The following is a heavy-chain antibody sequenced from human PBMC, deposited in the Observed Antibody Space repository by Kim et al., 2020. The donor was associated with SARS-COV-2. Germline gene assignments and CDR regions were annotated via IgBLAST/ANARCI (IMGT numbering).Heavy chain of an antibody. Sequence: GGSLRLSCAASGFTFSSSAMHWVRQAPGKGLEWVAVISYDGSNKYYADSVKGRFTISRDNSKNTLYLQMNSLRAEDTAVYYCARALSGSYRADFDYWGQG. V-gene: IGHV3-30-3*01. CDR1: GFTFSSSA. CDR3: ARALSGSYRADFDY. D-gene: IGHD1-26*01. J-gene: IGHJ4*02. CDR2: ISYDGSNK.